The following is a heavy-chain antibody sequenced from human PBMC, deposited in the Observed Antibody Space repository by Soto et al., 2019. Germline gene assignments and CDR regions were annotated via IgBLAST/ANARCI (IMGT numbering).Heavy chain of an antibody. V-gene: IGHV3-11*03. D-gene: IGHD2-15*01. J-gene: IGHJ4*02. CDR3: ARSVVAAY. Sequence: GGSLRLSCAASGFTFSDYYMSWIRQAPGKGLEWVSYISSRNNYTKYADSVKGRFTISRDNAKNSLYLQMNSLRAEDTAMYYCARSVVAAYWGQGTLVTVSS. CDR1: GFTFSDYY. CDR2: ISSRNNYT.